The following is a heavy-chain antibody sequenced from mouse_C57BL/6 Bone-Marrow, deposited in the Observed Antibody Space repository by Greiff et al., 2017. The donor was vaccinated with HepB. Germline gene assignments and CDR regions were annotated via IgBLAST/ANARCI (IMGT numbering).Heavy chain of an antibody. CDR1: GYTFTSYG. J-gene: IGHJ2*01. Sequence: VKLMESGAELARPGASVKLSCKASGYTFTSYGISWVKQRTGQGLEWIGEIYPRSGNTYYNEKFKGKATLTADKSSSTAYMQLRILTSEDSAVYVCAREGFYYYDSSLDYWGQGTTLTVSS. CDR2: IYPRSGNT. CDR3: AREGFYYYDSSLDY. V-gene: IGHV1-81*01. D-gene: IGHD1-1*01.